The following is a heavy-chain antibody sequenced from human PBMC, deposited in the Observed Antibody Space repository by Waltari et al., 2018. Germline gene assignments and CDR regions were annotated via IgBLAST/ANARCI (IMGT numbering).Heavy chain of an antibody. J-gene: IGHJ3*02. CDR2: ISYDGSNK. CDR1: GFTFSSYA. CDR3: AREATMAFDI. Sequence: QVQLVESGGGVVQPGRSLRLSCAASGFTFSSYAMHWVRQAPGKVLEWVAVISYDGSNKYYADAVKGRFTISRGNSKNTLYLQMNSLRAEDTAVYYCAREATMAFDIWGQGTMVTVSS. V-gene: IGHV3-30-3*01.